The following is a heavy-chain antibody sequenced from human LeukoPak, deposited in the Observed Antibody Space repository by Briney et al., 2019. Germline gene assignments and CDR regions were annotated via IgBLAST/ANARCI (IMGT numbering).Heavy chain of an antibody. Sequence: TSETLSLTCTVSGGSISGSFWSWIRQPPGKGLEWIGYVYYSGSTSYNPSLKSRVTISVDTSKNQFSLKLSSVTAADTAVYCCARGRATNPFDYWGQGTLVTVSS. CDR2: VYYSGST. CDR3: ARGRATNPFDY. V-gene: IGHV4-59*08. CDR1: GGSISGSF. J-gene: IGHJ4*02. D-gene: IGHD5-12*01.